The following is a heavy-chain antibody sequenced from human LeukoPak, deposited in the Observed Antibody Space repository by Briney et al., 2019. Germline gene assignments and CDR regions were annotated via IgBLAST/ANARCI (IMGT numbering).Heavy chain of an antibody. Sequence: GESLKISCKGSGYTFTSYRIAWVRQMSGKGLEWMGIIYPGNSDTRYSPSFQGQVTISADKSISTVYLQWGSLKASDTAMYYCATLDYYDSSDYYRPFDHWGQGTPVTVSS. CDR2: IYPGNSDT. CDR1: GYTFTSYR. V-gene: IGHV5-51*01. J-gene: IGHJ4*02. CDR3: ATLDYYDSSDYYRPFDH. D-gene: IGHD3-22*01.